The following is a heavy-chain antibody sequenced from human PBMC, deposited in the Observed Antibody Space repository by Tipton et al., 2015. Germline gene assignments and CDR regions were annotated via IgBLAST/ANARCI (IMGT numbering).Heavy chain of an antibody. Sequence: GSLRLSCTASGFTFSSCAMSWVRQAPGKGLEWVSSISGGGGSTFYPDSVKGRFTISRDNSKNTLYLQMNSLRAEDTALYYCAKSKTMSGITVAASDYWGQGTLVTVSS. CDR1: GFTFSSCA. D-gene: IGHD6-19*01. CDR2: ISGGGGST. J-gene: IGHJ4*02. CDR3: AKSKTMSGITVAASDY. V-gene: IGHV3-23*01.